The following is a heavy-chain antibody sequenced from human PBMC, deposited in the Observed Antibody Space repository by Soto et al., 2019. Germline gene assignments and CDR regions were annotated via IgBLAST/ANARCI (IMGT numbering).Heavy chain of an antibody. V-gene: IGHV3-66*01. CDR1: GFSVSNLY. CDR3: ARDTLGGAYHFCH. D-gene: IGHD3-3*01. Sequence: EVQLVESGGGLVQPGGSLRLSCAASGFSVSNLYMTWVRQAPGKGLEWVSVISSGGSTYYADSVKGRFTISRDNSKNTLYLEMKSLRAGDTAVYYCARDTLGGAYHFCHGGQGTLVTVSS. J-gene: IGHJ4*02. CDR2: ISSGGST.